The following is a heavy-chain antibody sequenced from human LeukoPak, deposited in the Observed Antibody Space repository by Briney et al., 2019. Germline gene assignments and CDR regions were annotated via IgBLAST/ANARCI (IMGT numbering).Heavy chain of an antibody. J-gene: IGHJ3*02. V-gene: IGHV3-21*01. D-gene: IGHD3-22*01. Sequence: GGSLRLSCAASGFTFSNYWMHWVRQAPGKGLEWVSSISSSSSYIYYADSVKGRFTISRDNAKNSLYLQMNSLRAEDTAVYYCARESQSAYYFDSSGYEDAFDIWGQGTMVTVSS. CDR3: ARESQSAYYFDSSGYEDAFDI. CDR1: GFTFSNYW. CDR2: ISSSSSYI.